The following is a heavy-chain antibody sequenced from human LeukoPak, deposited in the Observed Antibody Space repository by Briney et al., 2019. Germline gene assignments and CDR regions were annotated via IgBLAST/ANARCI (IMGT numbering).Heavy chain of an antibody. CDR1: GFTFSSYS. J-gene: IGHJ6*03. CDR3: ARATRLNSSSWYWGYYYYYMDV. V-gene: IGHV3-21*01. D-gene: IGHD6-13*01. Sequence: GGSLRLSCAASGFTFSSYSMNWVRQAPGKGLEWVSSISSSSSYIYYADSVKGRFTISRDNAKNSLYLQVNSLRAEDTAVYYCARATRLNSSSWYWGYYYYYMDVWGKGTTVTVSS. CDR2: ISSSSSYI.